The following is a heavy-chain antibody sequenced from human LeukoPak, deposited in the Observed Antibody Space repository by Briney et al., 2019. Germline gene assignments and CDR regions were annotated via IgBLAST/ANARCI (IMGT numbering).Heavy chain of an antibody. D-gene: IGHD6-25*01. CDR3: ARHDSSASQASYFDY. CDR2: IYYSGST. Sequence: PSETLSLTCTVSGGSISSSSYYWGWIRQPPGKGLEWIGSIYYSGSTYYNPSLKSRVTISVDASKNQFSLKLSSVTAADTAVYYCARHDSSASQASYFDYWGQGTLVTVSS. CDR1: GGSISSSSYY. V-gene: IGHV4-39*07. J-gene: IGHJ4*02.